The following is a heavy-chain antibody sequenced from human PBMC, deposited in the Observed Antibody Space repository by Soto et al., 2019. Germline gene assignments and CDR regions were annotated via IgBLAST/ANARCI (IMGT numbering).Heavy chain of an antibody. CDR2: IYYSGGT. CDR1: GGSISSGGYY. D-gene: IGHD5-12*01. CDR3: AREEGGGYDHRWFDP. Sequence: QVQLQESGPGLMKPSQTLSLTCTVSGGSISSGGYYWSWIRQHPGKGLEWSGYIYYSGGTYYNPSLKSRVTISVDTSKNQFSLKLSSVTAADTAVYYCAREEGGGYDHRWFDPWGQGTLVTVSS. V-gene: IGHV4-31*03. J-gene: IGHJ5*02.